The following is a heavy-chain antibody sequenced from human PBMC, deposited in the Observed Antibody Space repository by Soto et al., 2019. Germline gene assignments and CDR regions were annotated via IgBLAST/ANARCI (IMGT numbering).Heavy chain of an antibody. J-gene: IGHJ6*02. CDR1: GGTFSSYA. CDR3: GGGARQNYYYYGMDV. V-gene: IGHV1-69*06. D-gene: IGHD6-6*01. Sequence: SVKVSCKASGGTFSSYAISWVRQAPGQGLEWMGGIIPIFGTANYAQKFQGRVTITADKSTSTAYMELSSLRSEDTAVYYCGGGARQNYYYYGMDVWGQGTTVTVSS. CDR2: IIPIFGTA.